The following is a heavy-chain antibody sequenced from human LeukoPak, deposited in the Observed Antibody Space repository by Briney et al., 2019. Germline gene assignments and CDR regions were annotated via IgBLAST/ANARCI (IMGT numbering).Heavy chain of an antibody. CDR2: VRYDGSNQ. CDR1: GFVFSDYG. CDR3: SRESGGGSHSGGQKF. V-gene: IGHV3-30*02. Sequence: PGGSLRLSCAASGFVFSDYGMHWVRQAPGKGLEWVAFVRYDGSNQYYADSVKGRFTISRDNSKNTLYLQMNSLRAEDTAVYSCSRESGGGSHSGGQKFWGLETRVPVSS. J-gene: IGHJ4*02. D-gene: IGHD2-21*02.